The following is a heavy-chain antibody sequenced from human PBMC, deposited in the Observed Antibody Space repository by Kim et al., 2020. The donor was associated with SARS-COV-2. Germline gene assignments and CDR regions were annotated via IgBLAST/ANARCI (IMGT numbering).Heavy chain of an antibody. CDR3: ARDPLEDYYDSSGWSWFDP. J-gene: IGHJ5*02. Sequence: ASVKVSCKASGYTFTSYGISWVRQAPGQGLEWMGWISAYNGNTNYAQKLQGRVTMTTDTSTSTAYMELRSLRSDDTAVYYCARDPLEDYYDSSGWSWFDPWGQGTLVTVSS. V-gene: IGHV1-18*01. CDR1: GYTFTSYG. CDR2: ISAYNGNT. D-gene: IGHD3-22*01.